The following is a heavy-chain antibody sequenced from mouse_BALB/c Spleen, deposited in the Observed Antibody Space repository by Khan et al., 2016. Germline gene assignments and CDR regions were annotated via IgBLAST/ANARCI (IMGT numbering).Heavy chain of an antibody. CDR3: ARQEDYAMDY. V-gene: IGHV4-1*02. J-gene: IGHJ4*01. Sequence: EVELVESGGGLVQPGGSLKLSCAASGFDFSRYWMSWVRQAPGKGLEWLGEINPDSSTINYTPSLKDKFLISRDNAKNTLYLQMSKVRSEDTALYYCARQEDYAMDYWGQGTSVTVSS. CDR2: INPDSSTI. CDR1: GFDFSRYW.